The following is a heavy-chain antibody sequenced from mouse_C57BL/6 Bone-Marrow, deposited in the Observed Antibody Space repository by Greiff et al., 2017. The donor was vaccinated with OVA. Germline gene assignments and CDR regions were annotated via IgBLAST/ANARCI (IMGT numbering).Heavy chain of an antibody. CDR3: ARKENYGYLLYAMDY. CDR2: IWSGGST. J-gene: IGHJ4*01. V-gene: IGHV2-2*01. Sequence: QVQLKESGPGLVQPSQSLSITCTVSGFSLTSYGVHWVRQSPGKGLEWLGVIWSGGSTDYNAAFISRLSISKDNSKSQVFFKMNSLQADDTAIYYCARKENYGYLLYAMDYWGQGTSVTVSS. CDR1: GFSLTSYG. D-gene: IGHD2-2*01.